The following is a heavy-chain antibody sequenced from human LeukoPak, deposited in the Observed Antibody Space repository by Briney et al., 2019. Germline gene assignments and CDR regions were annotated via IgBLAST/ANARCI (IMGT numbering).Heavy chain of an antibody. CDR1: GFTFSSYA. CDR3: AKVSSSSWYFNWFDP. V-gene: IGHV3-23*01. Sequence: GGSLSLSCAASGFTFSSYAMSWVRQAPGKGLEWVSAISGSGGSTYYADSVKGRFTISRDNSKNTLYLQMNSLRAEDTAVYYCAKVSSSSWYFNWFDPWGQGTLVTVSS. J-gene: IGHJ5*02. CDR2: ISGSGGST. D-gene: IGHD6-13*01.